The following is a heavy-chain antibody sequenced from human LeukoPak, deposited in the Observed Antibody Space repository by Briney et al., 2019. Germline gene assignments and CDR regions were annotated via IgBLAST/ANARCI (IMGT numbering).Heavy chain of an antibody. CDR1: GGTFSSYA. CDR3: ARGLVGATIGLVY. D-gene: IGHD1-26*01. CDR2: IIPIFGTA. J-gene: IGHJ4*02. Sequence: SVKVSCKASGGTFSSYAISWVRQAPGQGLEWMGRIIPIFGTANYAQKFQGRVTITTDESTSTAYMELSDLRSEDTAVCYCARGLVGATIGLVYWGQGTLVTVSS. V-gene: IGHV1-69*05.